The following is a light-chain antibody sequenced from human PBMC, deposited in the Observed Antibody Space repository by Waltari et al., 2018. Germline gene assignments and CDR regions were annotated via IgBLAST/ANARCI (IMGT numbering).Light chain of an antibody. V-gene: IGLV8-61*01. CDR3: VLSMGSGIWV. CDR2: DTN. CDR1: SGSVSTTYY. J-gene: IGLJ3*02. Sequence: QTVVTQEPSLSVSPGGTVTLTCGLSSGSVSTTYYPSWYQQAPGQAPRTPIFDTNTRSSGVPDRFSGSILDNKAALTSTGAQADDESDYYCVLSMGSGIWVFGGGTKLTVL.